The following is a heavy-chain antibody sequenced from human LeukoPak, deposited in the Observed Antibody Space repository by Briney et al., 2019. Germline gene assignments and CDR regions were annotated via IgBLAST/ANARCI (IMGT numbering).Heavy chain of an antibody. CDR2: IVVGSGNT. V-gene: IGHV1-58*01. CDR1: GFTYTSSA. J-gene: IGHJ4*02. Sequence: GASVKVSCKASGFTYTSSAVQWVRQARGQRLEWIGWIVVGSGNTNYAQKFQERVTITRDMSTSTAYMELSSLRSEDTAVYYCAAEGSDSSGYYDYWGQGTLVTVSS. D-gene: IGHD3-22*01. CDR3: AAEGSDSSGYYDY.